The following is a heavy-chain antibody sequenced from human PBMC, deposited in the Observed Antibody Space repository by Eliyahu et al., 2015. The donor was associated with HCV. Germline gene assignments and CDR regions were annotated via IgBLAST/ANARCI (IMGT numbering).Heavy chain of an antibody. V-gene: IGHV4-59*01. D-gene: IGHD3-10*01. CDR1: GXSISSYY. CDR3: ARSSYSGSGSYDY. CDR2: IYYSGST. J-gene: IGHJ4*02. Sequence: QVQLQESGPGLVKPSXTLSLTCXVXGXSISSYYWSWIRQPPGKGLEWIGYIYYSGSTNYNPSLKSRVTISVDTTKNQFSLKLNSVTAADTAVYYCARSSYSGSGSYDYWGQGTLVTVSS.